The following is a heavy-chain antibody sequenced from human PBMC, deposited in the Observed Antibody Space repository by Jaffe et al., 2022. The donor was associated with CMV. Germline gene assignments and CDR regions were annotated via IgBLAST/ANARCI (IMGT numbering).Heavy chain of an antibody. J-gene: IGHJ3*02. CDR1: GFSLSTSGVG. V-gene: IGHV2-5*02. Sequence: QITLKESGPTLVKPTQTLTLTCTFSGFSLSTSGVGVGWIRQPPGKALEWLALIYWDDDKRYSPSLKSRLTITKDTSKNQVVLTMTNMDPVDTATYYCAHRRSYDSSLGAFDIWGQGTMVTVSS. CDR2: IYWDDDK. D-gene: IGHD3-22*01. CDR3: AHRRSYDSSLGAFDI.